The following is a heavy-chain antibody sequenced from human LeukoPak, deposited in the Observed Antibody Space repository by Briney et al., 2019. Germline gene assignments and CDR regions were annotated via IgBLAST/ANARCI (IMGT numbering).Heavy chain of an antibody. J-gene: IGHJ4*02. CDR2: IIPIFGTA. CDR3: AREQARYYYDSSGTPLRYFDY. D-gene: IGHD3-22*01. CDR1: GGTFSSYA. V-gene: IGHV1-69*01. Sequence: GSSVKASCKASGGTFSSYAISWVRQAPGQGLEWMGGIIPIFGTANYAQKFQGRVTITADESTSTAYMELSSLRSEDTAVYYCAREQARYYYDSSGTPLRYFDYWGQGTLVTVSS.